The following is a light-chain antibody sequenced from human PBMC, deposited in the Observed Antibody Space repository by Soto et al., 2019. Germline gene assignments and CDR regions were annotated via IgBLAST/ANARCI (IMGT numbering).Light chain of an antibody. CDR2: GAS. V-gene: IGKV3-20*01. CDR1: QSVSSSY. CDR3: QQYGSSPPVT. J-gene: IGKJ5*01. Sequence: EIVLTQSPGTLSLSPGERATLSCRASQSVSSSYLAWYQQKPGQAPRLLIYGASTRATGIPARISGSGSGTDFTLTISRLEPEDFAVYYCQQYGSSPPVTFGQGTRLEI.